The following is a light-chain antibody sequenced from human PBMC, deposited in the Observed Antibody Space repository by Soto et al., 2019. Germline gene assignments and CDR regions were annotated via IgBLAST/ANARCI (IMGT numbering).Light chain of an antibody. Sequence: IQMTQSPSYLSASIGDRVTITCQESQDIRKYLNWYQQKPGRASKLLIYGAYNLKTGVPSRFSGSGYGTDFIFSISSLQPEAIASYYCQHYDNLPPFTFGTATKMAIK. CDR1: QDIRKY. CDR3: QHYDNLPPFT. V-gene: IGKV1-33*01. J-gene: IGKJ3*01. CDR2: GAY.